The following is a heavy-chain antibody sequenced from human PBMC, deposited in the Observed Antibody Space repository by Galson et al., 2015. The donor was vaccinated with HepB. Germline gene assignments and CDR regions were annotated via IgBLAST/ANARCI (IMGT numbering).Heavy chain of an antibody. CDR3: ARFLEWLSPSWGWFDP. J-gene: IGHJ5*02. D-gene: IGHD3-3*01. CDR1: GGSISSYY. V-gene: IGHV4-59*01. Sequence: SETLSLTCTVSGGSISSYYWSWIRQPPGKGLEWIGYIYYSGSTNYNPSLKSRVTISVDTSKNQFSLKLSSVTAADTAVYYCARFLEWLSPSWGWFDPWGQGTLVTVSS. CDR2: IYYSGST.